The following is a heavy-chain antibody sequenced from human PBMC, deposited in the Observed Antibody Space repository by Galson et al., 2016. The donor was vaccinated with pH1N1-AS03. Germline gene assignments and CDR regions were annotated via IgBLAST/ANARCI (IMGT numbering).Heavy chain of an antibody. CDR2: TSSSGGST. Sequence: SLRLSCATSGFTFTDFAVSWVRQAPGRGLEWVSATSSSGGSTYYAESVKGRFTISRDYSKNTVDLQMSSLRAVDTAVYYCSKDRTDYRLQYFSGSDGWGQGTTVSISS. CDR1: GFTFTDFA. D-gene: IGHD4-11*01. J-gene: IGHJ6*02. V-gene: IGHV3-23*01. CDR3: SKDRTDYRLQYFSGSDG.